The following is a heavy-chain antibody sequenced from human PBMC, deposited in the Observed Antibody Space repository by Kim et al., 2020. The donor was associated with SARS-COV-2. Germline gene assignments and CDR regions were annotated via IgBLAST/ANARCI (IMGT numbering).Heavy chain of an antibody. CDR1: GGSISSGDYY. J-gene: IGHJ4*02. CDR3: ARCRQSVVPVAMDFDY. D-gene: IGHD2-2*01. Sequence: SETLSLTCTVSGGSISSGDYYWSWIRQPPGKGLEWIGYIYYSGSTYYNPSLKSRVTISVDTSKNQFSLKLSSVTAADTAVYYCARCRQSVVPVAMDFDYWGQGTLVTVSS. V-gene: IGHV4-30-4*01. CDR2: IYYSGST.